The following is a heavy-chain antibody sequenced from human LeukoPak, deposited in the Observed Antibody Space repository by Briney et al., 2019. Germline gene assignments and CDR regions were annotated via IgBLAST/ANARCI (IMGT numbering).Heavy chain of an antibody. CDR3: AKNRGATYNYYMDV. Sequence: PGGSLRLSCAASRLTFNNYAVSWARQAPGKGLEWVSFISGGGTSYNADSVKGRFTLSRDNSKSTLYLQMSSLRTEDTAVYYCAKNRGATYNYYMDVWGNGTTVTVSS. V-gene: IGHV3-23*01. CDR1: RLTFNNYA. CDR2: ISGGGTS. D-gene: IGHD4/OR15-4a*01. J-gene: IGHJ6*03.